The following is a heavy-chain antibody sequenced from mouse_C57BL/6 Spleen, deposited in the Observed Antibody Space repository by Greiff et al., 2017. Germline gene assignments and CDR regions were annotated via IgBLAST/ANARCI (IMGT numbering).Heavy chain of an antibody. CDR2: ISDGGSYT. V-gene: IGHV5-4*01. Sequence: EVQLQQSGGGLVKPGGSLKLSCAASGFTFSSYAMSWVRQTPEKRLEWVATISDGGSYTYYPDNVKGRFTISRDNAKNNLYLQMSHLKSEDTAMYYCARVSAEAWFAYWGQGTLVTVSA. J-gene: IGHJ3*01. CDR1: GFTFSSYA. CDR3: ARVSAEAWFAY.